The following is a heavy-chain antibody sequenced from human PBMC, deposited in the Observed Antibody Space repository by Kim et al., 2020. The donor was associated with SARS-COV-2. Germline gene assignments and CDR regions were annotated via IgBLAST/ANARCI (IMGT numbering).Heavy chain of an antibody. D-gene: IGHD6-13*01. Sequence: AESVKGRFTNPRDKATKSLYQQMNSLRAEDTAVYYCARDKAAAGTGWFDPWGQGTLVTVSS. V-gene: IGHV3-21*01. J-gene: IGHJ5*02. CDR3: ARDKAAAGTGWFDP.